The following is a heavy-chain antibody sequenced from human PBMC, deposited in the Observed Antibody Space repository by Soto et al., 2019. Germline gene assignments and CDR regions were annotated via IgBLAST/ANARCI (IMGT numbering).Heavy chain of an antibody. CDR2: INAGNGNT. D-gene: IGHD6-25*01. J-gene: IGHJ4*02. CDR1: GYTFTNYA. CDR3: ARGYGDY. V-gene: IGHV1-3*01. Sequence: QVQLVQSGAEVKKPGASVKVSCKTSGYTFTNYAIHWVRQASGQRLEWMGWINAGNGNTKYSQNFQGRVTITRDTSASTAYMELSSLSSEDTAVYYCARGYGDYWGQGSLVTVSS.